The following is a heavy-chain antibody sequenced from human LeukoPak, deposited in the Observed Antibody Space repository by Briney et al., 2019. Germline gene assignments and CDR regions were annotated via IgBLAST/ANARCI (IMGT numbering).Heavy chain of an antibody. D-gene: IGHD1-26*01. CDR1: GFTFSSYW. CDR2: IKQDGSEK. J-gene: IGHJ6*02. Sequence: GGSLRLSCAASGFTFSSYWMSWVRQAPGKGLEWVANIKQDGSEKYYVDSVKGRFTISRDNAKNSLYLQMNSLRAEDTAVYYCARYSGSYEVNYYYYGMDVWGQGTTVTVSS. CDR3: ARYSGSYEVNYYYYGMDV. V-gene: IGHV3-7*03.